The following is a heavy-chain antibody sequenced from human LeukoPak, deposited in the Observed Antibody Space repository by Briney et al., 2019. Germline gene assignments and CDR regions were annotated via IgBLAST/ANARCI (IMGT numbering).Heavy chain of an antibody. CDR2: IYTSGST. CDR3: ARDRSSGWYPTGNWFDL. CDR1: GDSISSGSYY. J-gene: IGHJ5*02. Sequence: SETLSLTCTVSGDSISSGSYYWGWIRQPAGRGREWIVRIYTSGSTNNNPSLKSRVTISVDTSKNQFSLKLSSVTAADTAVYYCARDRSSGWYPTGNWFDLWGQGTLVTVSS. D-gene: IGHD6-19*01. V-gene: IGHV4-61*02.